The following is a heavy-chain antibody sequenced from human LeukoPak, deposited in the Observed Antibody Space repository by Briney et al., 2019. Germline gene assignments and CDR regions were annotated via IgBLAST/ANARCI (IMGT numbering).Heavy chain of an antibody. CDR2: INHSGST. CDR3: ARGAPRGQQLPRRYFDL. CDR1: GGSFSGYY. Sequence: SETLSLTCAVYGGSFSGYYWSWIRQPPGKGLEWIGEINHSGSTNYNPSLKSRVTISVDTSKNQFSLKLSSVTAADTAVYYCARGAPRGQQLPRRYFDLWGRGTLVTVSS. D-gene: IGHD6-13*01. V-gene: IGHV4-34*01. J-gene: IGHJ2*01.